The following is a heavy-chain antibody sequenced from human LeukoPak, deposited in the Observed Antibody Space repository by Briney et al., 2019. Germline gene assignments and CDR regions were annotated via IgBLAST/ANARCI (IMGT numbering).Heavy chain of an antibody. Sequence: SETLSLTCTVSGGSISSGSYYWSWIRQPAGKGLEWIGRIYTSGSTNYNPSLKSRVTISVDTSKNQFSLKLSSVTAADTAVYYCARVEYYDSSGFDYWGQGTLVTVSS. CDR3: ARVEYYDSSGFDY. CDR1: GGSISSGSYY. J-gene: IGHJ4*02. CDR2: IYTSGST. D-gene: IGHD3-22*01. V-gene: IGHV4-61*02.